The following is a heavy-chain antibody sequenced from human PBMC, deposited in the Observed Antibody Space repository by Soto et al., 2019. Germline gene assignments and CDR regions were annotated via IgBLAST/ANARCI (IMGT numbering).Heavy chain of an antibody. CDR1: GFGFSNYA. D-gene: IGHD3-10*01. J-gene: IGHJ4*02. V-gene: IGHV3-30*03. Sequence: QVRLVESGGGVVQPGGSLRLSCAASGFGFSNYAMHWVRQAPGKGLEWVALVAHDGGNKYYGDVVKGRFTISRDNSKNTLDLQMNSLRAEDTAVYYCALLEGGPQGNLDYWGQGILVTVSS. CDR2: VAHDGGNK. CDR3: ALLEGGPQGNLDY.